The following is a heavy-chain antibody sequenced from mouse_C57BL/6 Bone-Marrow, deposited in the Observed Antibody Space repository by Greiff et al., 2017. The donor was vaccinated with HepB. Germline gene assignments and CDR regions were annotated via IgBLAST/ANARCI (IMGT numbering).Heavy chain of an antibody. CDR3: ATYYYGSSYVYAMDY. CDR2: IDPSDSYT. Sequence: QVQLQQPGAELVKPGASVKLSCKASGYTFTSYWMQWVKQRPGQGLEWIGEIDPSDSYTTYNQKFKGKATLTVDTSSSTADMQRSSLTSEDSAVYYCATYYYGSSYVYAMDYWGQGTSVTVSS. V-gene: IGHV1-50*01. CDR1: GYTFTSYW. J-gene: IGHJ4*01. D-gene: IGHD1-1*01.